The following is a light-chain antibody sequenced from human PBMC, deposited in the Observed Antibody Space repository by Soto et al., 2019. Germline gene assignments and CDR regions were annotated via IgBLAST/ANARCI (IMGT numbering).Light chain of an antibody. CDR3: QQVNSFPPT. V-gene: IGKV1D-12*01. J-gene: IGKJ1*01. CDR2: AAS. CDR1: QDIGSW. Sequence: DIPMTQSPSSVSASAGDRVTITCRASQDIGSWLAWYQQKPGKAPKLLIYAASSLESGVPSRFSGSGSGTDFTLTISSLQPEDFASYYCQQVNSFPPTFGQGTKVEIK.